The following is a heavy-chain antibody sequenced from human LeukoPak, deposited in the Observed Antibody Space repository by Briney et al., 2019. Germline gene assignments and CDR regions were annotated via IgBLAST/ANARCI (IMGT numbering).Heavy chain of an antibody. CDR1: GGSISSGGYY. J-gene: IGHJ4*02. V-gene: IGHV4-31*03. CDR2: IYYSGST. D-gene: IGHD3-3*01. CDR3: ARDLPNRIFGVVMYYFDY. Sequence: SETLSLNCTVSGGSISSGGYYWSWIRQHPGQGLEWIGYIYYSGSTYYNPSLKSRVTISVDTSKNQFSLKLSSVTAADTAVYYCARDLPNRIFGVVMYYFDYWGQGTLVTVSS.